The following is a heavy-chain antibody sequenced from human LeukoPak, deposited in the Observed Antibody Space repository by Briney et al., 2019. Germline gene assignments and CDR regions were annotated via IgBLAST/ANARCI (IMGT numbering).Heavy chain of an antibody. CDR2: ISGSGAGT. CDR3: AKERKEVVLLWFGELGY. V-gene: IGHV3-23*01. CDR1: GFTFSSYA. D-gene: IGHD3-10*01. Sequence: GRSLRLSCAASGFTFSSYAMSWVRQAPGRGLEWVSAISGSGAGTYYADSMKGRFTISRDNSKNTLYLQMNSLRAEDTAVYSCAKERKEVVLLWFGELGYWGQGTLVTVSS. J-gene: IGHJ4*02.